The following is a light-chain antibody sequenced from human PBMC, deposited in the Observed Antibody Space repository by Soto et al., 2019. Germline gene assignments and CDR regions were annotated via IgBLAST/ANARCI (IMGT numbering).Light chain of an antibody. CDR1: QSIGKH. CDR2: SVS. V-gene: IGKV1-39*01. Sequence: DIQMTQSPSSLSASVGDRVTITCRASQSIGKHLNWYQQKPGKAPKFLTYSVSSLQSGVPSRFSGSGSGTDFTLTINSLQPEDFATYYCQQGYTSSITFGQGTRLENK. CDR3: QQGYTSSIT. J-gene: IGKJ5*01.